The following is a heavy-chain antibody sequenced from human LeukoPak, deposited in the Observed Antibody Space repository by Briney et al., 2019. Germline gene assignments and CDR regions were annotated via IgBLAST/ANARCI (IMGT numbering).Heavy chain of an antibody. Sequence: GGSLRLSCAASGFTFDDYGMSWVRQAPGKGLEWVSGINWNGGSTGYADSVKGRFTISRDNAKNSLYLQMNSLRAEDTALYYCASDRSIYYDSSGYPWGQGTLVTVSS. D-gene: IGHD3-22*01. J-gene: IGHJ5*02. V-gene: IGHV3-20*04. CDR3: ASDRSIYYDSSGYP. CDR1: GFTFDDYG. CDR2: INWNGGST.